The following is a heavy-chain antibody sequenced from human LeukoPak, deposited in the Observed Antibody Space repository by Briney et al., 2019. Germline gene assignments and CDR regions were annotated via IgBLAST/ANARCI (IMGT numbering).Heavy chain of an antibody. V-gene: IGHV5-51*01. CDR1: GYIFTSSW. CDR2: IYPGDSDT. J-gene: IGHJ6*04. Sequence: GESLKISCKCSGYIFTSSWIGLVRQTPGKGLELMGIIYPGDSDTRYSPSFEGQVTISADKSIITAYLQWSRLKVSDTAMYYCARGYCSSTSCYAPYYGMEVWGKGTTVTVSS. CDR3: ARGYCSSTSCYAPYYGMEV. D-gene: IGHD2-2*01.